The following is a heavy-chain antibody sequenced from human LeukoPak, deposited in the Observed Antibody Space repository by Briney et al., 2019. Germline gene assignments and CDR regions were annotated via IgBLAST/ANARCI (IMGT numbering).Heavy chain of an antibody. CDR3: ARDFFSGWYDHDAFDI. Sequence: GGSLRLSCAASGFTFSSYWMSWVRQAPGKGLEWVANIKQDGSEKYYVDSVRGRFTISRDDAKNSLYLQMNSLRAEDTAVYYCARDFFSGWYDHDAFDIWGQGTMVTVSS. CDR2: IKQDGSEK. J-gene: IGHJ3*02. D-gene: IGHD6-19*01. CDR1: GFTFSSYW. V-gene: IGHV3-7*01.